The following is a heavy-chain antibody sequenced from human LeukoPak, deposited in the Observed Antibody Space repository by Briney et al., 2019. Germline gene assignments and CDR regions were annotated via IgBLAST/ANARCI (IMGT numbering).Heavy chain of an antibody. D-gene: IGHD2-15*01. CDR2: IYYSGST. J-gene: IGHJ4*02. CDR3: ARRVWTEVVAAKGSFDY. Sequence: SETLSLTCTVSGGSISSSSYYWGWIRQPPGKGLEWIGSIYYSGSTYYNPSLKSRVTISVDTSKNQFSLKLSSVTAADTAVYYCARRVWTEVVAAKGSFDYWGQGTLVTVSS. V-gene: IGHV4-39*01. CDR1: GGSISSSSYY.